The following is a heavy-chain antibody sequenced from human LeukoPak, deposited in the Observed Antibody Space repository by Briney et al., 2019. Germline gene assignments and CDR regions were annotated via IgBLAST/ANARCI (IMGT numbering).Heavy chain of an antibody. V-gene: IGHV1-18*04. J-gene: IGHJ5*02. CDR3: ARGGGGYCSSTSCYEMNWFDP. CDR2: ISAYNGNT. D-gene: IGHD2-2*01. Sequence: ASVKVSCKASGYTFTSYGISWVRQAPGQGLEWMGWISAYNGNTNYAQKLQGRVTMTTDTSTSTAYMELRSLRSDDTAVYYCARGGGGYCSSTSCYEMNWFDPWGQGTLVTVSS. CDR1: GYTFTSYG.